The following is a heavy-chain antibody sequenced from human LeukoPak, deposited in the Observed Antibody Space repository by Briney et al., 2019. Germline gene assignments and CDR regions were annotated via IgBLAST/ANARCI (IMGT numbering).Heavy chain of an antibody. D-gene: IGHD6-19*01. J-gene: IGHJ4*01. Sequence: ASVKVSCKASGYTFTSYGISWVRQASGQGLEWMGWISAYIGNTNYAQKLQGRVTMTTDTSTSTAYMELRSLRSDDTAVYYCARSPAVAGRLPIDYWGQEPWSPSP. V-gene: IGHV1-18*01. CDR3: ARSPAVAGRLPIDY. CDR1: GYTFTSYG. CDR2: ISAYIGNT.